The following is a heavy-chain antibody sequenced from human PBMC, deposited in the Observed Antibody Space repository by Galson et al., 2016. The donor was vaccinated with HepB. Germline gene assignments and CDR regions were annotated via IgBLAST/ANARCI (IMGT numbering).Heavy chain of an antibody. V-gene: IGHV6-1*01. CDR1: GDSVSSKSAA. CDR2: TYHTSNWYS. D-gene: IGHD2-15*01. CDR3: ARGHLVVPFSFYFDY. Sequence: CAISGDSVSSKSAAWNWIRHSPSRGLEWLGRTYHTSNWYSDYAVSVKSRITINPDTSKNRFSLQLNSVTPEDTAVYYCARGHLVVPFSFYFDYWGQGSLVTVPS. J-gene: IGHJ4*02.